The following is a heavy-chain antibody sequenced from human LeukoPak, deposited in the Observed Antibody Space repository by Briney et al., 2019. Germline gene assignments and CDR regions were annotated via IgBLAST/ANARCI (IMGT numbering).Heavy chain of an antibody. J-gene: IGHJ4*02. V-gene: IGHV4-30-4*08. CDR1: GGSISSGDYY. CDR3: GRDKHRSRWVDY. Sequence: PSQTLSLTCIVSGGSISSGDYYWSWIRQPPGKGLEWIGYIYYSGSTYYNPSLKSRSTISIDTSKNQFSLQLTSVTAADTAVYYCGRDKHRSRWVDYWGQGTLVTVSS. D-gene: IGHD4-23*01. CDR2: IYYSGST.